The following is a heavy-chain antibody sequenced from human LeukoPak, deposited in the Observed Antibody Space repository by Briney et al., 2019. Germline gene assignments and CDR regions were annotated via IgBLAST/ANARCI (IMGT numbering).Heavy chain of an antibody. J-gene: IGHJ5*02. CDR2: ISNSGGST. Sequence: GGSLRLSCAASGFTFSSYGMSWVRQAPGKGLEWVSAISNSGGSTYYADSVKGRFTISRDNSKNTLYLQMNSLRAEDTAVYYCARDPYGDYAMGGWFDPWGQGTLVTVPS. D-gene: IGHD4-17*01. CDR3: ARDPYGDYAMGGWFDP. V-gene: IGHV3-23*01. CDR1: GFTFSSYG.